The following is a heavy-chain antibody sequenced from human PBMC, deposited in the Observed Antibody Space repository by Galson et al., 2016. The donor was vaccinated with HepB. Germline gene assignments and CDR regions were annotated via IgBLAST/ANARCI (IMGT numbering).Heavy chain of an antibody. CDR3: ARGVRTFGGIIASRGSAFDI. CDR2: INPISGTA. J-gene: IGHJ3*02. V-gene: IGHV1-69*13. D-gene: IGHD3-16*02. CDR1: GGTFSSYG. Sequence: VKVSCKASGGTFSSYGLSWVRQAPGQGLEWMGGINPISGTANYAEKFQARVTITADKSTTTGYMELSSLTSDDTAVYYCARGVRTFGGIIASRGSAFDIWGQGTMVTVSS.